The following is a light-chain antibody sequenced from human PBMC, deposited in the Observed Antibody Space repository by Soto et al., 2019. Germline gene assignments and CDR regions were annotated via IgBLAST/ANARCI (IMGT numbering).Light chain of an antibody. J-gene: IGLJ1*01. Sequence: QSVLAQPASVSGSPGQSITISCTGTSGDIGAYGYVSWYQQHPGKAPKLMIYEVTNRPSGVSSRFSASKSGDTASLTISGLQAEDEADYYCSSYTGSNTLYVFXTGTKLTVL. CDR2: EVT. CDR1: SGDIGAYGY. CDR3: SSYTGSNTLYV. V-gene: IGLV2-14*01.